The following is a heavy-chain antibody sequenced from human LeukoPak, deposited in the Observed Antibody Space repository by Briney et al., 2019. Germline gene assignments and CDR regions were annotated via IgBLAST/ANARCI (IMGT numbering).Heavy chain of an antibody. V-gene: IGHV4-59*11. Sequence: SETLSLTCTVSGGAISSHYWSWIRRPPGKGLDWSGYIYYRWSTNYNPSLKSRVTISVDTSKHQFSLKLSSVTAADTAVYYCARDNWNSGSSTTGDYYYYYMDVWGKGTTVTVSS. CDR3: ARDNWNSGSSTTGDYYYYYMDV. CDR2: IYYRWST. D-gene: IGHD1-26*01. CDR1: GGAISSHY. J-gene: IGHJ6*03.